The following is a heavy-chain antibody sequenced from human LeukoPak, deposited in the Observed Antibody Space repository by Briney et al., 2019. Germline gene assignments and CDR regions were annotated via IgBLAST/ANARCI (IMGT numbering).Heavy chain of an antibody. CDR2: ISGDAVTS. V-gene: IGHV3-23*01. Sequence: GGSLRLSCAASGFTFKNYAMNWVRQSPGQGLEWVSTISGDAVTSWYADSVKGRFTVSRDNSKNIVFLQMNNLRAEDTAVYYCLRDLNWSLDQWGQGTLVTVSS. J-gene: IGHJ4*02. CDR1: GFTFKNYA. D-gene: IGHD1-20*01. CDR3: LRDLNWSLDQ.